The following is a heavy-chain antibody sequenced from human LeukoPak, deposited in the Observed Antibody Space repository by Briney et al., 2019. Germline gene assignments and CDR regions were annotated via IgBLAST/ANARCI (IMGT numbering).Heavy chain of an antibody. CDR3: ARRFFERGSIAALFDP. Sequence: GGSLRLSCAASGSTFSSYAMHWVRQAPGKGLEWVAVISYDGSNKYYADSVKGRFTISRDNSKNTLYLQMNSLRAEDTAVYYCARRFFERGSIAALFDPWGQGTLVTVSS. CDR1: GSTFSSYA. CDR2: ISYDGSNK. D-gene: IGHD6-6*01. V-gene: IGHV3-30-3*01. J-gene: IGHJ5*02.